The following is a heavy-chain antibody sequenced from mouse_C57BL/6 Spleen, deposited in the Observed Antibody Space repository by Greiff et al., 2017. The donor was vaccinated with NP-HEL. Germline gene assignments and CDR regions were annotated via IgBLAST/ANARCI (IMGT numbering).Heavy chain of an antibody. D-gene: IGHD2-5*01. CDR1: GFTFSDYY. CDR3: AREGLSNYGGYAMDY. CDR2: INYDGSST. Sequence: EVKLVESEGGLVQPGSSMKLSCTASGFTFSDYYMAWVRQVPEKGLEWVANINYDGSSTYYLDSLKSRFIISRDNAKNILYLQMSSLKSEDTATYYCAREGLSNYGGYAMDYWGQGTSVTVSS. J-gene: IGHJ4*01. V-gene: IGHV5-16*01.